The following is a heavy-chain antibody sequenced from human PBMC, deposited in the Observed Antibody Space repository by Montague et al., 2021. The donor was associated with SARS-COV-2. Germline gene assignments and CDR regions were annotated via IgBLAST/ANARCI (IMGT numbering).Heavy chain of an antibody. CDR2: IFHSKGT. D-gene: IGHD5-24*01. CDR1: GVSFTYYY. V-gene: IGHV4-34*01. J-gene: IGHJ4*02. CDR3: ARGQEDDGFNGDLDY. Sequence: SETLSLTCSVAGVSFTYYYWSWIRQPPGKGLEWVGEIFHSKGTYFNPSLKTRVTISIDTSKNQFSLKLTSVTAADTAFYYCARGQEDDGFNGDLDYWGQGTLVTVSS.